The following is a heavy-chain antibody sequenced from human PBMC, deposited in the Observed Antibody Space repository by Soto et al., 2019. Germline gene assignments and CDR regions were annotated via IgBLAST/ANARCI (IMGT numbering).Heavy chain of an antibody. D-gene: IGHD2-15*01. CDR2: IKSDGSNK. V-gene: IGHV3-74*01. CDR3: VRTSLVVAAATREDY. Sequence: GGSLRLSCAASGFTFSSYWMHWVRQAPGKGLEWVSRIKSDGSNKYYADSVKGRFTISRDNVKNTLYLQMNSLRAEDTAVYYCVRTSLVVAAATREDYWGQGTLVTVSS. J-gene: IGHJ4*02. CDR1: GFTFSSYW.